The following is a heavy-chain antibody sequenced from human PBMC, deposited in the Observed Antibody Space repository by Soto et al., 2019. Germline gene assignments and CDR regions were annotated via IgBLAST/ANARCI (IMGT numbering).Heavy chain of an antibody. D-gene: IGHD3-3*01. V-gene: IGHV3-33*01. J-gene: IGHJ3*02. Sequence: QVQLVESGGGVVQPGRSLRLSCTASGFIFGSYGMHWVRQAPGKGLEWVAVIWYDGGNKYYADSVKGRFTISRDNSKNTLTLHMNSLRSDDMAVYDCARVTALFWAGLPFDIWGQGTMVTVSS. CDR2: IWYDGGNK. CDR3: ARVTALFWAGLPFDI. CDR1: GFIFGSYG.